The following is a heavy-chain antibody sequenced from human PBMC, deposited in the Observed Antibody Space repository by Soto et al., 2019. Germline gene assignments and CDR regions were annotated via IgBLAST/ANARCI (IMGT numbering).Heavy chain of an antibody. CDR1: GYTFTNYY. CDR3: ARSAPYDY. Sequence: QVQLMQSGAEVKKPGASVRVSCKASGYTFTNYYVHWVRQAPGQGLEWMGFINPNGGSTTYAQKFQGRFTVTTDTSTRTVYMQLSSLRSEYTAVFSCARSAPYDYWGQGTLVTVSS. V-gene: IGHV1-46*01. J-gene: IGHJ4*02. CDR2: INPNGGST.